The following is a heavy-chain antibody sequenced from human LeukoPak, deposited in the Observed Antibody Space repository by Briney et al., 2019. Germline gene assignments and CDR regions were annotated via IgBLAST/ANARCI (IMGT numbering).Heavy chain of an antibody. J-gene: IGHJ6*03. CDR2: FIPIFGTA. CDR1: GGTFSGYA. CDR3: ARDVPIGNKRYYYYYMDV. D-gene: IGHD4-23*01. Sequence: ASVKVSCKASGGTFSGYAISWVRQAPGQGLEWMGGFIPIFGTANYAQKFQGRVTITADESTSTAYMELSSLRSEDTAVYYCARDVPIGNKRYYYYYMDVWGKGTTVTVSS. V-gene: IGHV1-69*13.